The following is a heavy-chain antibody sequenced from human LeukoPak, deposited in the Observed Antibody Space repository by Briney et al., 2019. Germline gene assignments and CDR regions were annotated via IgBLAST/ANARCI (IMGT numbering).Heavy chain of an antibody. CDR2: ISGSGGST. Sequence: GGSLRHSCAASGFTFSSYAMSWVRQAPGKGLEWVSAISGSGGSTYYADSVKGRFTISRENAESSLYLQMNSLRAEDTAVYYCARGGIQVSGIDEFDYWGQGTLVTVSS. D-gene: IGHD6-19*01. V-gene: IGHV3-23*01. CDR3: ARGGIQVSGIDEFDY. J-gene: IGHJ4*02. CDR1: GFTFSSYA.